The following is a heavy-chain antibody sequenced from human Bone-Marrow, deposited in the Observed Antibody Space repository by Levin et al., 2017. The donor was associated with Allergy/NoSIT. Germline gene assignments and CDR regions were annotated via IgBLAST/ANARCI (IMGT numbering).Heavy chain of an antibody. CDR1: GFTFSTYG. CDR2: IWYDGSKK. CDR3: AREDRRCPNGLCSTWDYNWFDP. D-gene: IGHD2-8*01. V-gene: IGHV3-33*01. J-gene: IGHJ5*02. Sequence: GGSLRLSCVASGFTFSTYGMHWVRQAPGKGLEWVAVIWYDGSKKYYADSVKGRFTISRDNFKNVLYLQMNSLRDEDAAVYYCAREDRRCPNGLCSTWDYNWFDPWGQGTRVTVSS.